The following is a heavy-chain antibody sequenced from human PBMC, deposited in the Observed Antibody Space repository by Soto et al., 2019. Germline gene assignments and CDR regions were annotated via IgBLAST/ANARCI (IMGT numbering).Heavy chain of an antibody. CDR3: ARGLLDLVRGARYGMDV. J-gene: IGHJ6*02. CDR2: INHSENT. D-gene: IGHD3-10*01. Sequence: QAQLQQWGAGVLKPSETLSLTCAVYVGSFSDYYWNWIRQPPGKGLEWIGEINHSENTNYNPSLKSRVTISVDTSKNQCSLKLSSVTAADTAVYYCARGLLDLVRGARYGMDVWGQGTTVTVSS. CDR1: VGSFSDYY. V-gene: IGHV4-34*01.